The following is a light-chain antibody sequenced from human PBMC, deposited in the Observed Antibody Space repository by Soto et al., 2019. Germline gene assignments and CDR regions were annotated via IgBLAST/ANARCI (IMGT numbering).Light chain of an antibody. CDR1: QSISSN. CDR2: TAA. V-gene: IGKV1-39*01. J-gene: IGKJ1*01. Sequence: DIQMTQSPSSLSASVGDRVTITCRARQSISSNLNWYQQKPGKAPQLLIYTAASLQSGVPSRFSGSGSGTDFTLTIASLQLEDFATYYCQQSNSLPPTFGQGTKVEIK. CDR3: QQSNSLPPT.